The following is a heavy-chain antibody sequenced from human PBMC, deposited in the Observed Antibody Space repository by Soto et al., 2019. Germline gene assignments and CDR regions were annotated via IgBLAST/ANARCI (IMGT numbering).Heavy chain of an antibody. J-gene: IGHJ4*02. CDR3: ARVYGDYGGRYFDY. CDR1: GFTFSSYS. Sequence: GGSLRLSCAASGFTFSSYSMNWVRQAPGKGLEWVSYISSSSSTIYYADSVKGRFTISRDNAKNSLYLQMNSLRDEDTAVYYCARVYGDYGGRYFDYWGQGTLVTVSS. D-gene: IGHD4-17*01. V-gene: IGHV3-48*02. CDR2: ISSSSSTI.